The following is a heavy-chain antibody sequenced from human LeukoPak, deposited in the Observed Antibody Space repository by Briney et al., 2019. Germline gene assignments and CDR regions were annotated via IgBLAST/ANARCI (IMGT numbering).Heavy chain of an antibody. Sequence: GGSLKISCKGSGYSFTSYWIGWVRQMPGKGLEWMGIIYPGDSDTRYSPSFQGQVTISADKSISTAYLQWSSLKASDTAMYYCARHGVRYYDSSGYYTYDYWGQGTLVTVSS. D-gene: IGHD3-22*01. CDR3: ARHGVRYYDSSGYYTYDY. J-gene: IGHJ4*02. V-gene: IGHV5-51*01. CDR2: IYPGDSDT. CDR1: GYSFTSYW.